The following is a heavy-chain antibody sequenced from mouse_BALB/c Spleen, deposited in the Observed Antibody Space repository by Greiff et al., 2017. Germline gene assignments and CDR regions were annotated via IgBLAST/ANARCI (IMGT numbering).Heavy chain of an antibody. CDR3: ARRTYYAFDY. J-gene: IGHJ2*01. D-gene: IGHD2-10*01. Sequence: EVKLQESGPGLVKPSQSLSLTCSVTGYSITSGYYWNWIRQFPGNKLEWMGYISYDGSNNYNPSLKNLISITRDTSKNQFFLKLNSVTTEDTATYYCARRTYYAFDYWGQGTTLTVSS. V-gene: IGHV3-6*02. CDR1: GYSITSGYY. CDR2: ISYDGSN.